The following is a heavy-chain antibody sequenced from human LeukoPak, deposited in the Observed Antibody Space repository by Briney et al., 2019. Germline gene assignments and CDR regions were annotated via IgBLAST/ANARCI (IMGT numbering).Heavy chain of an antibody. V-gene: IGHV3-23*01. CDR2: ISGSGGST. Sequence: GGSLRLSCAASGFTSSSYAMSWVRQAPGKGLEWVSAISGSGGSTYYADSVKGRFTISRDNSKNTLYLQMNSLRAEDTAVYYCAKVGDYYDINWFDPWGQGTLVTVSS. J-gene: IGHJ5*02. CDR3: AKVGDYYDINWFDP. D-gene: IGHD3-22*01. CDR1: GFTSSSYA.